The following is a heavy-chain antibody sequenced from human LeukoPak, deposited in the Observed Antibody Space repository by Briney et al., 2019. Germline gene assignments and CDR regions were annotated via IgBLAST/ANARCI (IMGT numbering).Heavy chain of an antibody. D-gene: IGHD3-22*01. V-gene: IGHV3-23*01. CDR2: ISGSGGST. CDR3: AKLAVLSYYYDSSVWFDP. Sequence: GGSLRLSCAASGFTFSSYAMSWVRQAPGKGLEWVSAISGSGGSTYYADSVKGRFTISRDNSKNTLYLQMNSLRAEGTAVYYCAKLAVLSYYYDSSVWFDPWGQGTLVTVSS. J-gene: IGHJ5*02. CDR1: GFTFSSYA.